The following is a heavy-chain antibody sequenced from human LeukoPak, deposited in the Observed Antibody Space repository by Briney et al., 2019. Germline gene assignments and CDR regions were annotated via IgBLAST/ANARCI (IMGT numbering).Heavy chain of an antibody. CDR2: IHPNSGAT. CDR3: ARGVGATYNRFDP. J-gene: IGHJ5*02. D-gene: IGHD1-26*01. CDR1: GYTSIDHY. Sequence: ASVMVSCKASGYTSIDHYIQWVRQAPGQGLEWMGWIHPNSGATTSAQKFQGRVTMTRDVSISTAYMEVSSLTSDDTAMYYCARGVGATYNRFDPWGQGTLVTVSS. V-gene: IGHV1-2*02.